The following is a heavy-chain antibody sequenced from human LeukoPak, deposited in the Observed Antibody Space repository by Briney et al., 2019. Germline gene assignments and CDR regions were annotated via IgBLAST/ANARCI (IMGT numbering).Heavy chain of an antibody. D-gene: IGHD1-1*01. CDR2: IYYSGST. CDR1: GGSISSYY. CDR3: ARDALERGTFDI. V-gene: IGHV4-59*01. Sequence: ASETLSLTCTVSGGSISSYYWSWIRQPPGKGLEWIGYIYYSGSTNYNPSLKSRVTISVDTSKNQFSLKLSSVTAADTAVYYCARDALERGTFDIWGQGTMVTVSS. J-gene: IGHJ3*02.